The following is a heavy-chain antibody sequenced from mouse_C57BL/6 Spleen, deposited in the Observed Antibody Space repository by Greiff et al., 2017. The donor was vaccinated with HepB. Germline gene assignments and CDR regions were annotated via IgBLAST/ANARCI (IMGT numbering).Heavy chain of an antibody. CDR1: GYTFTDYE. CDR2: IDPETGGT. CDR3: TRRSYYYGSSYGYFDV. Sequence: QVQLQQSGAELVRPGASVTLSCKASGYTFTDYEMHWVKQTPVHGLEWIGAIDPETGGTAYNQKFKGKAILTADKSSSTAYMELRSLTSEDSAVYYCTRRSYYYGSSYGYFDVWGTGTTVTVSS. D-gene: IGHD1-1*01. J-gene: IGHJ1*03. V-gene: IGHV1-15*01.